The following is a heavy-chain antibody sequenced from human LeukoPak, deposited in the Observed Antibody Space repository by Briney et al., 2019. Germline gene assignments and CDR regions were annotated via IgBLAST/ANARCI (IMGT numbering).Heavy chain of an antibody. Sequence: KPSQTLSLTCIVSGGSISSGGYYWSWIRQPPGKGLEWIGYIYHSGSTNYNPSLKSRAIMSVDRSKSQFSLKLSSVTAADTAVYYCARYDSTTKWFDPWGQGTLVSVSS. V-gene: IGHV4-30-2*01. D-gene: IGHD4-11*01. J-gene: IGHJ5*02. CDR2: IYHSGST. CDR1: GGSISSGGYY. CDR3: ARYDSTTKWFDP.